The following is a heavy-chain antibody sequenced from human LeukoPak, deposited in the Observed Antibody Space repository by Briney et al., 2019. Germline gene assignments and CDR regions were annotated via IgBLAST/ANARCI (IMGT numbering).Heavy chain of an antibody. CDR2: IYYSGST. D-gene: IGHD6-19*01. CDR3: ARTPGWNYYYGMDV. Sequence: SETLSLTCTVSGGSIGSYYWSWIRQPPGKGLEWIGYIYYSGSTNYNPSLKSRVTISVDTSKNQFSLKLSSVTAADTAVYYCARTPGWNYYYGMDVWGQGTTVTVSS. J-gene: IGHJ6*02. V-gene: IGHV4-59*01. CDR1: GGSIGSYY.